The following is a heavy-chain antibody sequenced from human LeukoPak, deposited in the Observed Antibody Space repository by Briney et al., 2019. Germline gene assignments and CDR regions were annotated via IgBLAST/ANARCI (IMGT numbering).Heavy chain of an antibody. J-gene: IGHJ4*02. CDR3: ASGGSGWD. V-gene: IGHV3-33*01. CDR2: IWYDGSNK. Sequence: PGGSLRLSCAASGFTFSSYGMHWVRQALCEGLEGVAVIWYDGSNKYYADSVKGRFTISRDNSKNTLYLQMNSLRAEDTAVYYCASGGSGWDWGQGTLVTVSS. D-gene: IGHD6-19*01. CDR1: GFTFSSYG.